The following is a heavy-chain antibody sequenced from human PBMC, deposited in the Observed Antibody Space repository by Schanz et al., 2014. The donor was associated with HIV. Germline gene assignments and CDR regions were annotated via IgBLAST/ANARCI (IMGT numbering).Heavy chain of an antibody. CDR1: GFTFNMYA. CDR2: TNAQGTSI. CDR3: AKDYGDFVPYGFLDF. D-gene: IGHD4-17*01. V-gene: IGHV3-23*04. Sequence: EVQLVESGGGLVRPGESLTLSCAASGFTFNMYAMNWVRQAPGKGLEWIVYTNAQGTSIYYADSVKGRFTVSRDDSKNTVYVQMDSLTAEDTAVYYCAKDYGDFVPYGFLDFWGQGTLVAVSS. J-gene: IGHJ4*02.